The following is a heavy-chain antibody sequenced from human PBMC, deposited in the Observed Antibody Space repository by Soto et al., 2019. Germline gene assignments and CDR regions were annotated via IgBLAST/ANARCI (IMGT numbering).Heavy chain of an antibody. CDR2: IYSGGST. Sequence: PGGSLRLSCAASGFTVSSNYMSWVRQAPGKGLEWVSVIYSGGSTYYADSVKGRFTISRDNSKNTLYLQMNSLRAEDTAVYYCASGNAFSFYYDSSGYPLGYWGQGTLVTVSS. V-gene: IGHV3-53*01. D-gene: IGHD3-22*01. CDR1: GFTVSSNY. J-gene: IGHJ4*02. CDR3: ASGNAFSFYYDSSGYPLGY.